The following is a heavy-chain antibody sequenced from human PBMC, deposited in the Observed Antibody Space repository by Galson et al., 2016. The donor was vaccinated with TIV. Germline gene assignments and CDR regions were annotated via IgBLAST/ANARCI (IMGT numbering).Heavy chain of an antibody. Sequence: LSLSCTVSGDSISGGGYYWSWLRQRPGIGLDYIGYIYDDGTTYVNPSLKSRVSMSVDTSKDMFSLRLSSMTAADTAVYYCARSVTRGVVTARFFDLWGLGTLVTVSS. D-gene: IGHD2-21*02. CDR2: IYDDGTT. CDR1: GDSISGGGYY. CDR3: ARSVTRGVVTARFFDL. J-gene: IGHJ4*02. V-gene: IGHV4-31*03.